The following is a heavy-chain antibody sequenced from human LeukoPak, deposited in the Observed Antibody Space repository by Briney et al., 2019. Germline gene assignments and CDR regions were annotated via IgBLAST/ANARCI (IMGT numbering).Heavy chain of an antibody. CDR1: GYTFTGYY. D-gene: IGHD6-6*01. J-gene: IGHJ3*02. V-gene: IGHV1-2*06. CDR3: ARVRIAARPGAFDI. CDR2: VNPNSGGT. Sequence: ASVKVSCKASGYTFTGYYMHWVRQAPGQGLEWMGRVNPNSGGTNYAQKFQGRVTMTRDTSISTAYMELSRLRSDDTAVYYCARVRIAARPGAFDIWGQGTMATVSS.